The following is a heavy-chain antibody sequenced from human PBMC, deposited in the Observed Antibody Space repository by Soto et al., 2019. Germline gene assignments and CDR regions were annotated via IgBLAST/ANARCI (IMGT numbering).Heavy chain of an antibody. J-gene: IGHJ4*02. CDR1: GGSISSSSHY. D-gene: IGHD6-19*01. V-gene: IGHV4-39*01. Sequence: PSETLSLTCTVSGGSISSSSHYWGWIRQPPGKGLEWIGSIYYSGSTYYNPSLKSRVTISVDTSKNQFSLKLSSVTAADTAVYYCARHQEQWLVPGNFDYWGQGTLVTVS. CDR3: ARHQEQWLVPGNFDY. CDR2: IYYSGST.